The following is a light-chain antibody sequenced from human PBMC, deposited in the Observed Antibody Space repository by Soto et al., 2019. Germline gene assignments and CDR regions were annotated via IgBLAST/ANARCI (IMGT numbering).Light chain of an antibody. CDR1: QSVSIY. J-gene: IGKJ4*01. CDR3: QHRYSGPLT. CDR2: DAS. V-gene: IGKV3-11*01. Sequence: EIVLTQSPATLSLSPGERATLSCRASQSVSIYLAWYQHRPGQAPRLLIYDASNRATGIPARFSGSGSGTDFTLTISSLEPEDFAVYYCQHRYSGPLTFGGGTRVEIK.